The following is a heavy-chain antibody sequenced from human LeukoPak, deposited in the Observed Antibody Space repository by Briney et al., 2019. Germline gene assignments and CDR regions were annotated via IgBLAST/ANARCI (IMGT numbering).Heavy chain of an antibody. J-gene: IGHJ4*02. D-gene: IGHD6-19*01. CDR1: GFTFSSYW. Sequence: GGSLRLSCAASGFTFSSYWMHWVRQAPGKGLVWASRINSDGSSTSYADSVKGRFTISRDNAKNTLYLQMDSLRAEDTAVYYCARDPSRLAVGPGGFDYWGQGTLVTVSS. CDR3: ARDPSRLAVGPGGFDY. CDR2: INSDGSST. V-gene: IGHV3-74*01.